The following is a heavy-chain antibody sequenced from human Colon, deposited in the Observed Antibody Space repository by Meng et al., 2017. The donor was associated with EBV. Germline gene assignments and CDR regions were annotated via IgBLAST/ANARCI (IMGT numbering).Heavy chain of an antibody. CDR2: IIHGGSP. J-gene: IGHJ4*02. Sequence: QVQLQESGPGLVKPSGXLSLTCAVSGGSLSSRNWWSWVRQPPGKGLEWIGEIIHGGSPSYNPSLKSRVTISIDTSKNQLSLMLSSVTAADTAVYYCARRPTGIDYWGQGTLVTVSS. V-gene: IGHV4-4*02. CDR3: ARRPTGIDY. CDR1: GGSLSSRNW. D-gene: IGHD2-8*02.